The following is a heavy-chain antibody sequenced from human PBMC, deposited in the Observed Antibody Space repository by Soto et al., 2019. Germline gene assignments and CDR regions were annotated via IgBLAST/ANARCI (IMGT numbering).Heavy chain of an antibody. Sequence: SETLSLTCAVSSGSISSSNWWSWVRQPPGKGLEWIGEIYRSGSTNYNPSLKSRVTISVDKSKNQFSLKLSSVTAADTAVYYCARIVVDYIWGSYRYTSFDYWGQGTLVTVS. CDR1: SGSISSSNW. CDR2: IYRSGST. J-gene: IGHJ4*02. V-gene: IGHV4-4*02. CDR3: ARIVVDYIWGSYRYTSFDY. D-gene: IGHD3-16*02.